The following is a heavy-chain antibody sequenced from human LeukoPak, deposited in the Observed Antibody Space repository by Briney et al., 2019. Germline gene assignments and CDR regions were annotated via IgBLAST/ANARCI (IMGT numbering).Heavy chain of an antibody. J-gene: IGHJ3*02. D-gene: IGHD4-17*01. CDR3: ARELTTVDAFDI. CDR2: IYSGGST. Sequence: GGSLRLSCAASGFTVSSNYMSWVRQAPGKGLEWVSVIYSGGSTYYADSVKGRFTISRDNAKNSLYLQMNSLRAEDTAVYYCARELTTVDAFDIWGQGTMVTVSS. V-gene: IGHV3-66*01. CDR1: GFTVSSNY.